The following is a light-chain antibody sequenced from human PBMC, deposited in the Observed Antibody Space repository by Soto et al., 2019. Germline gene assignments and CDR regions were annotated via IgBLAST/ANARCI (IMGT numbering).Light chain of an antibody. CDR1: QSVSSN. J-gene: IGKJ1*01. Sequence: EIVMTQSPATLSVSPGERVTLSCRASQSVSSNLAWYQQKPGQAPRLLIYGASTRATGIPARFSGSGSGTEFTLTISRLEPEDFAVYYCQQYGSSGTFGQGTKVDIK. V-gene: IGKV3-15*01. CDR3: QQYGSSGT. CDR2: GAS.